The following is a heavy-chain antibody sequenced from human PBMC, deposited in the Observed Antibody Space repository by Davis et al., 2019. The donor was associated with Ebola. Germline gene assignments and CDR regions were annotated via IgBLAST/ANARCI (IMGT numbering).Heavy chain of an antibody. CDR2: ISCTGSYI. CDR3: ARDQCSGGSCPNSYGMDV. D-gene: IGHD2-15*01. J-gene: IGHJ6*02. CDR1: GFTFRTYA. V-gene: IGHV3-21*06. Sequence: GESLKISCAASGFTFRTYAMNWVRQAPGKGLEWVASISCTGSYICYADSVKGRFTISRDNAKNSLYLQMNSLRAEDTAVYYCARDQCSGGSCPNSYGMDVWGQGTTVTVSS.